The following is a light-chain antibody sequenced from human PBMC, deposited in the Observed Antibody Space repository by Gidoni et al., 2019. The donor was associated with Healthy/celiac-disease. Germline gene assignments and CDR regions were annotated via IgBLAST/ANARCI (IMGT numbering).Light chain of an antibody. CDR1: QSVSSY. V-gene: IGKV3-11*01. J-gene: IGKJ2*01. CDR3: QQRSNWPPYT. Sequence: EIVLTQSPATLSLSPGERATLSCRARQSVSSYLAWYQQKPGQAPRLLIYDASNRATGIPARFSGSGSGTDFTLTISSREPEAFAVYYCQQRSNWPPYTFGQGTKLEIK. CDR2: DAS.